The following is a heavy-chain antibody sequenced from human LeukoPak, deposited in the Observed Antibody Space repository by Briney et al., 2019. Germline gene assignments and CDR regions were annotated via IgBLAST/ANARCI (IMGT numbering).Heavy chain of an antibody. CDR1: GFNFSSYS. D-gene: IGHD1-14*01. CDR2: INLGGTEK. J-gene: IGHJ4*02. CDR3: ARDSPESDSFAYDY. Sequence: GGSLRLSCAASGFNFSSYSMNWVRQAPGKGLEWVASINLGGTEKSYVDSVKGRFTISRDNAKNSLYLQMRSLRGEDTAIYYCARDSPESDSFAYDYWGQGTLVTVSS. V-gene: IGHV3-7*01.